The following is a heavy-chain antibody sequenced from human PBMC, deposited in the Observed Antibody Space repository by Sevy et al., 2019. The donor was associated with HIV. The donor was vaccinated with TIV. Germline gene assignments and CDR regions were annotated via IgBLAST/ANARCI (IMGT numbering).Heavy chain of an antibody. Sequence: GGSLRLSCAASGFTFSNVWLSWVRQTPGKGLEWVGRIKSTTDGGTTEYAAPVKGRFSISRDDAKNTLYLQMNSLETEDTALYFCTTEAYCSSTSCPSAFEIWGQGTMATVSS. CDR1: GFTFSNVW. CDR2: IKSTTDGGTT. CDR3: TTEAYCSSTSCPSAFEI. V-gene: IGHV3-15*01. J-gene: IGHJ3*02. D-gene: IGHD2-2*01.